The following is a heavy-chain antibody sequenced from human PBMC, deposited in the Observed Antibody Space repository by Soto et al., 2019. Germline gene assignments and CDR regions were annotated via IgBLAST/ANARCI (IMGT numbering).Heavy chain of an antibody. Sequence: ATTLSLTFNISGGSISTYYWTWVRQSPGKGLEWIGYISYLGNTNYNPSLKSRVTISVDTSKNQFSLKLSSVTAADTAVYYCAREGHNWNYVSWFDPWGQGTLVTVSS. J-gene: IGHJ5*02. CDR1: GGSISTYY. CDR3: AREGHNWNYVSWFDP. D-gene: IGHD1-7*01. V-gene: IGHV4-59*01. CDR2: ISYLGNT.